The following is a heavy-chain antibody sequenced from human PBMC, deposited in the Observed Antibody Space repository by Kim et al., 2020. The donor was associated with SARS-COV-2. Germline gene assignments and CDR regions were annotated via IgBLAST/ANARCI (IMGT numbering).Heavy chain of an antibody. Sequence: YADSGKGRFTISRDNSKNTLYLQMNSLRAEDTAVYYCARVKDWLPHYFDYWGQGTLVTVSS. J-gene: IGHJ4*02. D-gene: IGHD3-9*01. V-gene: IGHV3-30*01. CDR3: ARVKDWLPHYFDY.